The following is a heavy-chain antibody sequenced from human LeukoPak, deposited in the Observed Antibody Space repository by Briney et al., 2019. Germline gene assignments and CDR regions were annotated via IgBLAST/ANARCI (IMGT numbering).Heavy chain of an antibody. CDR2: INLNSGGT. V-gene: IGHV1-2*02. Sequence: ASVTVSCKASGYTFTDYYMHWVRQAPGQGPEWMGWINLNSGGTNFAQRFQGRVTMTRDTSISTAYMDLSRLISDDTAVYYCARDAGYCTGGSCWYFDHWGQGTLVTVSS. CDR3: ARDAGYCTGGSCWYFDH. D-gene: IGHD2-15*01. J-gene: IGHJ4*02. CDR1: GYTFTDYY.